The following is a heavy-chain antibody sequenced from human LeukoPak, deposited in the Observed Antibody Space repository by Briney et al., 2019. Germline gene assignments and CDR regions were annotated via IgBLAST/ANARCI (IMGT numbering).Heavy chain of an antibody. V-gene: IGHV4-59*01. D-gene: IGHD1-20*01. J-gene: IGHJ4*02. CDR2: IYYSGST. Sequence: SETLSLTCTVSGGSISSYYWSWIRQPPGKGLEWIGYIYYSGSTNYNPSFKSRVTISVDTSKNQFSLKLSSVTAADTAVYYCARVRITGTTLSDYWGQGTLVTVSS. CDR1: GGSISSYY. CDR3: ARVRITGTTLSDY.